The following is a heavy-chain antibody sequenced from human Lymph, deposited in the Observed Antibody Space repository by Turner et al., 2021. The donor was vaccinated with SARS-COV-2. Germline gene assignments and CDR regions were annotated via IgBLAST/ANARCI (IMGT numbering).Heavy chain of an antibody. D-gene: IGHD4-17*01. CDR1: GFTFSTYS. J-gene: IGHJ4*02. CDR3: ARDIPTTADYFDY. V-gene: IGHV3-21*01. CDR2: ISSSSSYT. Sequence: EVQLVESGGGLVKPGGSLRLSCAASGFTFSTYSMNWVRQAPGKGLEWISSISSSSSYTYYADSVKGRFTISRDDAKNSLYLQMNSLRAEDTAVYYCARDIPTTADYFDYWGQGTLVTVSS.